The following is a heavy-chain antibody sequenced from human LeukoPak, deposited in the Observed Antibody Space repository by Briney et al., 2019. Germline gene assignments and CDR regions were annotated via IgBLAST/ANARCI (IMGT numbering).Heavy chain of an antibody. CDR2: INHSGST. D-gene: IGHD3-16*02. Sequence: SETLSLTCAVYAGSFSGYYWSWIRQPPGKGLEWIGEINHSGSTNYNPSLKSRVTISVDTSKNQFSLKLSSVTAADTAVYYCARRYYYDYVWGSYRLNWFDPWGQGTLVTVSS. J-gene: IGHJ5*02. CDR1: AGSFSGYY. CDR3: ARRYYYDYVWGSYRLNWFDP. V-gene: IGHV4-34*01.